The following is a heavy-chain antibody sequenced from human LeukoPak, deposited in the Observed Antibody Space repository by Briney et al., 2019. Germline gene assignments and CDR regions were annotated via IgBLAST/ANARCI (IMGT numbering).Heavy chain of an antibody. CDR1: GFTFDDYT. CDR2: ISWDGGST. V-gene: IGHV3-43*01. Sequence: GGSLRLSCAASGFTFDDYTMHWVRQAPGKGLEWVSLISWDGGSTYYADSVKGRFTISRDNSKNSLYLQMNSLRTEDTALYYCAKVWAAGGSYYYGMDVRGQGTTVTVSS. J-gene: IGHJ6*02. CDR3: AKVWAAGGSYYYGMDV. D-gene: IGHD4-23*01.